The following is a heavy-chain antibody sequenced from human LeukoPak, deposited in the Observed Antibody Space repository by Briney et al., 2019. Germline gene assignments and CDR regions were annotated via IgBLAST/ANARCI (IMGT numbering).Heavy chain of an antibody. V-gene: IGHV1-18*01. Sequence: ASVKVSCKASGYTFINYGIGWVRQAPGQGLEWMGWISVYNGNTNYAQKLQGRVTMTTDTSTSTAYMELRSLRSDDTAMYYCARHMNGNYGLHWGQGTLVTVSS. CDR2: ISVYNGNT. CDR3: ARHMNGNYGLH. J-gene: IGHJ4*02. CDR1: GYTFINYG. D-gene: IGHD1-7*01.